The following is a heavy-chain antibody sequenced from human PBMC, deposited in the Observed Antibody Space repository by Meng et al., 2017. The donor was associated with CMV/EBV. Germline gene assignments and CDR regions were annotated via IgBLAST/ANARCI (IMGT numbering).Heavy chain of an antibody. V-gene: IGHV4-34*01. CDR3: ARTGYNPYYYYYGMDV. J-gene: IGHJ6*02. D-gene: IGHD1-14*01. Sequence: SETLSLTCAAYGGSFSGYYWSWIRQPPGKGLEWIGEINHSGSTNYNPSLKSRVTISVDTSKNQFSLKLSSVTAADTAVYYCARTGYNPYYYYYGMDVWGQGTTVTVSS. CDR2: INHSGST. CDR1: GGSFSGYY.